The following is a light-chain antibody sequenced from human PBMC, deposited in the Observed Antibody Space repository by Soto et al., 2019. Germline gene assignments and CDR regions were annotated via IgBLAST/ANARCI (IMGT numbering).Light chain of an antibody. J-gene: IGKJ4*01. CDR2: GAS. CDR3: QQYGDSPT. V-gene: IGKV3-20*01. Sequence: EIVLTQSPGTLSLSPGERATLSCRASQSVSSSYLAWYQQKPGQPPRLLIYGASSRATGIPDRFSGSGSGTDFTFTISRLEPEDLAVYYCQQYGDSPTFGGGTKVGIK. CDR1: QSVSSSY.